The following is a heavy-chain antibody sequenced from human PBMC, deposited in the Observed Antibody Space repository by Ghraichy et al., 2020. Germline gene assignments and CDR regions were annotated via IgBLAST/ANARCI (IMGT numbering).Heavy chain of an antibody. V-gene: IGHV3-21*01. CDR3: ARDREDSKSSSTSCYHY. CDR2: ISSSSSYI. Sequence: GGSLRLSCAASGFTFSSYSMNWVRQAPGKGLEWVSSISSSSSYIYYADSVKGRFTISRDNAKNSLYLQMNSLRAEDTAVYYCARDREDSKSSSTSCYHYWGQGTLVTVSS. CDR1: GFTFSSYS. D-gene: IGHD2-2*01. J-gene: IGHJ4*02.